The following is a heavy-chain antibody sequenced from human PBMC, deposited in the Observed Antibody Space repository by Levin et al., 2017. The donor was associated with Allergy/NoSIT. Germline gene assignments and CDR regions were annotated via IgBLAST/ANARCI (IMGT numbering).Heavy chain of an antibody. CDR2: ISPNSNYI. CDR3: ARSGSPAY. V-gene: IGHV3-21*01. J-gene: IGHJ4*02. D-gene: IGHD3-22*01. CDR1: GFTFSDYS. Sequence: LSLTCAASGFTFSDYSMNWVRQAPGKGLEWVSSISPNSNYIYYADSLKGRFTISRDNAKSSVFLQMNSLRAEDTALYYCARSGSPAYWGQGTLVTVSS.